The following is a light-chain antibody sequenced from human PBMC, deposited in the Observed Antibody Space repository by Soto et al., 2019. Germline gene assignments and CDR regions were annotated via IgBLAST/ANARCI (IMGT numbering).Light chain of an antibody. J-gene: IGKJ2*01. CDR2: DAS. V-gene: IGKV1-5*01. Sequence: DIQMTQSPSTLSASIGDRVTITCRASLGITTWLAWYQQKPGKAPKLLIYDASRLESGVPSRFSGSGSGTEFTLTISSLHPDDFATYYCQQYNSYSPGYTFGQGTKVDIK. CDR1: LGITTW. CDR3: QQYNSYSPGYT.